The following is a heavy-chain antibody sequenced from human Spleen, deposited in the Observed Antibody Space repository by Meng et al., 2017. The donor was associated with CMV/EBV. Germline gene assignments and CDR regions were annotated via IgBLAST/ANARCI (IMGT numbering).Heavy chain of an antibody. J-gene: IGHJ1*01. D-gene: IGHD6-25*01. CDR1: GFTVSGGC. CDR2: IYRGGRT. Sequence: LRLSGAGSGFTVSGGCMAWVHRAPGRGLEWVTVIYRGGRTYYADTVKGRFTISRDNSKNTLYLQMNSLRAEDTAVYYCARDLAAGSAWGQGTLVTVSS. CDR3: ARDLAAGSA. V-gene: IGHV3-53*01.